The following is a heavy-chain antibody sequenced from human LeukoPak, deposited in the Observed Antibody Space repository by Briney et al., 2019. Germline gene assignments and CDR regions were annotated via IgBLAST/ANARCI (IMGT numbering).Heavy chain of an antibody. CDR1: GYTFTRCD. V-gene: IGHV1-8*01. J-gene: IGHJ4*02. D-gene: IGHD5-12*01. Sequence: ASVKVSCKASGYTFTRCDINWVRQATGQGLEWMGWINPKSGNTGSAQKFQGRVTMTTDTSISTAYMELTSLRSEDTAVYYCARVAPLPDWGQGTLVTVSS. CDR3: ARVAPLPD. CDR2: INPKSGNT.